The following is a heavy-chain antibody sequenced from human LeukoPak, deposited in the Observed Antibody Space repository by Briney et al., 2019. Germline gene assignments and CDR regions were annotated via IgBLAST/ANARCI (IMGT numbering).Heavy chain of an antibody. V-gene: IGHV1-8*03. Sequence: ASVKVSCKASGYTFTSYAINWVRQATGQGLEWMGWMNTNSGNTGYAQKFQGRVTITRNTSISTAYMELSSLRSEDTAVYYCARFLGSGSHNYYYYYYMDVWGKGTTVTVSS. CDR2: MNTNSGNT. CDR1: GYTFTSYA. J-gene: IGHJ6*03. D-gene: IGHD3-10*01. CDR3: ARFLGSGSHNYYYYYYMDV.